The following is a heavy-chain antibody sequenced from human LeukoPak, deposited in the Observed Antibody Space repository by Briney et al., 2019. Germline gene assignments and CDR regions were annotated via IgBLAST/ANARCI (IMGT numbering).Heavy chain of an antibody. CDR1: GFTFSSYA. V-gene: IGHV3-30-3*01. Sequence: GRSLRLSCAASGFTFSSYAMHWVRQAPGKGLEWVAVISYDGSNKYYADSVKGRFTISRDNSKNTLYLQMNSLRAEDTAVYYCARGYSNQLDYWGQGTLVTVSS. CDR3: ARGYSNQLDY. CDR2: ISYDGSNK. J-gene: IGHJ4*02. D-gene: IGHD4-11*01.